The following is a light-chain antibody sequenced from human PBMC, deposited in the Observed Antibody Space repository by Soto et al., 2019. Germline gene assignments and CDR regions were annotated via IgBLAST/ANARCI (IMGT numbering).Light chain of an antibody. CDR3: QQYVSPTWT. V-gene: IGKV3-20*01. CDR1: QSLSKTY. J-gene: IGKJ1*01. Sequence: EIVLTQSPGTLSLSPGERATLSCRASQSLSKTYLAWYQKKPGQAPRLLVDGASSRATGTPDRFSGSGSGTDFTLTISRLEPEDFAVYYCQQYVSPTWTFGQGTKVDIK. CDR2: GAS.